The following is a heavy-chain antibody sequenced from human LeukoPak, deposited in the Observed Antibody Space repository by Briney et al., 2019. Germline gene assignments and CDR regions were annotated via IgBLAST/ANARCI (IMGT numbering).Heavy chain of an antibody. CDR2: INSDGSST. Sequence: GGSLRLSCAASGFTFSSYWMHWVRQAPGKGLVWVSRINSDGSSTTYADSVKGRFTISRDNAKNTLYLQMSSLTAEDTAVYYCARGGESTGYYYYYGMDVWGQGTTVTVSS. V-gene: IGHV3-74*01. D-gene: IGHD3-9*01. J-gene: IGHJ6*02. CDR1: GFTFSSYW. CDR3: ARGGESTGYYYYYGMDV.